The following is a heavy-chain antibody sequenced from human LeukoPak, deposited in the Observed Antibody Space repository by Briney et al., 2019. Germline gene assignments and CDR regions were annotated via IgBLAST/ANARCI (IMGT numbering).Heavy chain of an antibody. V-gene: IGHV1-69*13. CDR3: ARGRVRGDYGDWYYFDY. D-gene: IGHD4-17*01. Sequence: SVKVSCKASGGTFSSYAISWVRQAPGPGLEWMGGIIPIFGTANYAQKFQGRVTITVDESTSTAYMELSSLRSEDTAVYYCARGRVRGDYGDWYYFDYWGQGTLVTVSS. CDR2: IIPIFGTA. J-gene: IGHJ4*02. CDR1: GGTFSSYA.